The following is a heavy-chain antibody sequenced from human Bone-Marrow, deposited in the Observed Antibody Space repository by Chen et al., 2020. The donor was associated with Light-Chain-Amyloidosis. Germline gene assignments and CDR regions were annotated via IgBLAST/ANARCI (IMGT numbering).Heavy chain of an antibody. CDR1: GFAFEDYA. Sequence: VRLVESGGGLIQPGRTLRLSCTPFGFAFEDYAITWVRQAPGKGLEWVGFIRGKTFGGTAEYAASLRGRITISRDESSSIVYLEMDSLKTEDTAMYFCSRAHNGYVGYSDYWGQGILVTVSS. CDR2: IRGKTFGGTA. CDR3: SRAHNGYVGYSDY. J-gene: IGHJ4*02. V-gene: IGHV3-49*04. D-gene: IGHD5-12*01.